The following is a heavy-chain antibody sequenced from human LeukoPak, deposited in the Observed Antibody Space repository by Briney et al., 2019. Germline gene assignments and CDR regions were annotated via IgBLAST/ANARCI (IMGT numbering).Heavy chain of an antibody. V-gene: IGHV1-2*02. CDR2: LNPNSGGT. CDR1: GYTFTGYY. D-gene: IGHD3-9*01. J-gene: IGHJ4*02. CDR3: ARLTNRLTGYFWD. Sequence: ASVKVSCKASGYTFTGYYMYWVRQAPGQGLEWMGWLNPNSGGTNSAQKFQGRVTMTGDTSITTAYMELSRLRSDDTAVYYCARLTNRLTGYFWDWGQGTLVTVSS.